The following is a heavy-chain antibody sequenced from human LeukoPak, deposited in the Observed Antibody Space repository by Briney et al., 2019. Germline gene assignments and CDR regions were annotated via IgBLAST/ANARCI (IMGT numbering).Heavy chain of an antibody. J-gene: IGHJ3*02. V-gene: IGHV1-2*02. CDR3: ATVVPAAGLWTDASDI. D-gene: IGHD2-2*01. CDR1: GYTFTGYY. Sequence: GASVKVSCKASGYTFTGYYMHWVRQAPGQGLEWMGWINPNSGGTNYAQKFQGRVTMARDTSISTAYMELSRLRSDDTAVYYCATVVPAAGLWTDASDIWGQGTMVTVSS. CDR2: INPNSGGT.